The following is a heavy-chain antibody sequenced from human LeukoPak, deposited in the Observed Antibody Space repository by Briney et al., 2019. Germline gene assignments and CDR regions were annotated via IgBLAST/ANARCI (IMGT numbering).Heavy chain of an antibody. J-gene: IGHJ4*02. CDR1: GFTFSNYG. D-gene: IGHD2-15*01. CDR2: ISGSSSTI. V-gene: IGHV3-48*01. Sequence: PGGSLRLSCAASGFTFSNYGMNWVRQAPGKGLEWVSYISGSSSTIYYADSVKGRFTVSRDNAKNSLYLQMNSLRAEDTAVYYCARGYFRVDYWGQGTLVTVSS. CDR3: ARGYFRVDY.